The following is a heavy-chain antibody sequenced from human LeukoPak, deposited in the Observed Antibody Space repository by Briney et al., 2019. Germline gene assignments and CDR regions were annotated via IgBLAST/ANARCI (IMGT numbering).Heavy chain of an antibody. D-gene: IGHD4-17*01. CDR2: IYYSGST. CDR1: GGSISSYY. J-gene: IGHJ4*02. Sequence: SETLSLTCTVSGGSISSYYWSWIRQPPGKGLEWIGYIYYSGSTNYNPSLKSRVTISVDTSKNQFSLKLSSVTAADTAVYYCARDSDYGETGYWGQGTLVTVSS. CDR3: ARDSDYGETGY. V-gene: IGHV4-59*01.